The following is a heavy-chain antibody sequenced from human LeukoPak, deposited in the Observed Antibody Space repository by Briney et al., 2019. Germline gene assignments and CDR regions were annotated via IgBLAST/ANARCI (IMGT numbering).Heavy chain of an antibody. J-gene: IGHJ4*02. V-gene: IGHV3-30*18. CDR3: TKDKNMIRSRGIWAEPLPPTSCFDY. CDR2: ISYDGSNK. D-gene: IGHD3-16*01. CDR1: GFTFSSYG. Sequence: QPGRSLRLSCAASGFTFSSYGMHWVRQAPGKGLEWVAVISYDGSNKYYADSVKGRFTISRDNSKNTLYLQMNSLRAEDTALYYCTKDKNMIRSRGIWAEPLPPTSCFDYWGQGTLVTVSS.